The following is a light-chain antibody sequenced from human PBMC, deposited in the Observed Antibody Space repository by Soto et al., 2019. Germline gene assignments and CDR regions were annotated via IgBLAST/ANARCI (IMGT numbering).Light chain of an antibody. J-gene: IGLJ3*02. CDR2: SNK. CDR3: ATWDDSLNAWV. V-gene: IGLV1-44*01. CDR1: SSNIGSNT. Sequence: QSVLTQPPSASGTPGQRVTISCSGSSSNIGSNTLNWYQQLPGTAPKLLIYSNKQRPSGVPDRFSGSKSGTSASLVISGLQSEDEADYYCATWDDSLNAWVFGGGTQLTVL.